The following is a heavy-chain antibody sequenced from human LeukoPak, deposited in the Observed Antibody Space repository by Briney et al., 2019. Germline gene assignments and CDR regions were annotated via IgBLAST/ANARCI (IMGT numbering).Heavy chain of an antibody. CDR3: ARDAIGGNYGYNWFDP. V-gene: IGHV4-39*07. J-gene: IGHJ5*02. CDR1: GGSISSNGYY. Sequence: SETLSLTCTVSGGSISSNGYYWAWFRQPPGKGLEWIGSIYYSGGTYYNPSLKSRVTISVGTSKNQFSLKLSSVTAADTAVYYCARDAIGGNYGYNWFDPWGQGTLVTVSS. CDR2: IYYSGGT. D-gene: IGHD4-11*01.